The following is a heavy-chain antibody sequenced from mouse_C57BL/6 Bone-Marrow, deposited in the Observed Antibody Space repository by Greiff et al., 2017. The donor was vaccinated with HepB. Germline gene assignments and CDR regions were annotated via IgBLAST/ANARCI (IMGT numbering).Heavy chain of an antibody. CDR3: ARSGITTVVGY. CDR1: GYAFTNYL. Sequence: VKLLESGAELVRPGTSVKVSCKASGYAFTNYLIEWVKQRPGQGLEWIGVINPGSGGTNYNEKFKGKATLTADKSSSTAYMQLSSLTSEDSAVYFCARSGITTVVGYWGQGTTLTVSS. D-gene: IGHD1-1*01. V-gene: IGHV1-54*01. J-gene: IGHJ2*01. CDR2: INPGSGGT.